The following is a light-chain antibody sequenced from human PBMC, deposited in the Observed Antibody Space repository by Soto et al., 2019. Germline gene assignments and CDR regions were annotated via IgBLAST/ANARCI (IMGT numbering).Light chain of an antibody. Sequence: MVMTQSPATLSVSPGARATLSGRASQSISSNLAWYQQKPGQAPRLLIYGVSSRATGVPARFSGSGSGTEFTLTISGLQSDDFAVYYCQQFNNWPPWTFGQGTKVDIK. CDR1: QSISSN. CDR3: QQFNNWPPWT. V-gene: IGKV3-15*01. J-gene: IGKJ1*01. CDR2: GVS.